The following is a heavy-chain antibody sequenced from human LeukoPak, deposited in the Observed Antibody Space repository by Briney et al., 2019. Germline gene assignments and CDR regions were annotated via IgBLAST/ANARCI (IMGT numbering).Heavy chain of an antibody. J-gene: IGHJ6*03. Sequence: GGSLRLSCAASGFTFSSYGMSWVRQAPGKGLEWVSSIRSSSSYIYYADSLKGRFTISRDNAKNSLYLQMNSLRAEDSAVYYCARHSFYCSGGSCPMDYYYYYYMDVWGKGTTVTVSS. CDR1: GFTFSSYG. D-gene: IGHD2-15*01. CDR2: IRSSSSYI. CDR3: ARHSFYCSGGSCPMDYYYYYYMDV. V-gene: IGHV3-21*01.